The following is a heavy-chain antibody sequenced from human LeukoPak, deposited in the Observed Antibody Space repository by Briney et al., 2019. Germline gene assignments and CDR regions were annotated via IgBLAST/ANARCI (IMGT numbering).Heavy chain of an antibody. CDR2: ISYDGSNK. Sequence: GRSLRLSCAASGFTFSSYAMHWVRQAPGKGLEWVAVISYDGSNKYYADSVKGRFTISRDNSKNTLYLQMNSLRAEDTAVYYCARATMVRGVFDYWGQGTLVTVSS. J-gene: IGHJ4*02. CDR3: ARATMVRGVFDY. D-gene: IGHD3-10*01. V-gene: IGHV3-30-3*01. CDR1: GFTFSSYA.